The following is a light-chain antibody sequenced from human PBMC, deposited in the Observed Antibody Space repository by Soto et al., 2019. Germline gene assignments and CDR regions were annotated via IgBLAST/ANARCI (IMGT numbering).Light chain of an antibody. V-gene: IGLV2-14*03. CDR3: SSYTSTTTRV. CDR2: EVS. CDR1: ISDVGGYNY. J-gene: IGLJ1*01. Sequence: QYVLTQPASLSGSPGQSITISCTGTISDVGGYNYVSWYQQHPGKGPKLMIYEVSNRPSGVSNRFSGSKSGNTATLTISGLQAEDEADYYCSSYTSTTTRVFGTGTKVTVL.